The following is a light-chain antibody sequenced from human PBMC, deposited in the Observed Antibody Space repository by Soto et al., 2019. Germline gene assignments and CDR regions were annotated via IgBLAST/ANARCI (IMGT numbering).Light chain of an antibody. J-gene: IGKJ4*01. CDR2: GAY. Sequence: DIQMTQSPSSLSASVGDRVTITCQASQDISNNLYWYQQTSGKAPKLLIYGAYNLETGVPSRFTGSQSGTDFTFTISSLQPEDVATYFCQQCDNLPPTFGGGTKVEI. CDR1: QDISNN. V-gene: IGKV1-33*01. CDR3: QQCDNLPPT.